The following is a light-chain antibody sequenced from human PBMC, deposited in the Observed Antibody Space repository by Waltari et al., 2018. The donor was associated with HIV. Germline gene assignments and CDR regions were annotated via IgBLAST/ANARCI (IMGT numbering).Light chain of an antibody. V-gene: IGKV4-1*01. Sequence: SILYSSNNRNYLAWYQQKPGQRPKLLIYWASTRESGVPDRFTGNGSGTDFTLTISSLQAEDVAVYYCQQYDSTPLTFGGGTKVEIK. CDR3: QQYDSTPLT. CDR1: SILYSSNNRNY. J-gene: IGKJ4*01. CDR2: WAS.